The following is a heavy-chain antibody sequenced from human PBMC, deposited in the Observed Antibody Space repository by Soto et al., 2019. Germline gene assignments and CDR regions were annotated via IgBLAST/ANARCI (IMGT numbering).Heavy chain of an antibody. D-gene: IGHD3-3*01. CDR3: ATGVIWIGYFTVDS. CDR1: GGSFGKSA. Sequence: SVKVSCKASGGSFGKSAINWVRQTPGQGLEWLGGFIPVYRTLNYAQKLQGRVTITADESTGTAYMTLSSLASDDTAVYYCATGVIWIGYFTVDSWGQGTRVTVSS. J-gene: IGHJ4*02. CDR2: FIPVYRTL. V-gene: IGHV1-69*13.